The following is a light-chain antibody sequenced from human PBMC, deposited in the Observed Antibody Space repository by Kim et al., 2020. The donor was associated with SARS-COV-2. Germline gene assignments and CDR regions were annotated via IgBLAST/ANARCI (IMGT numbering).Light chain of an antibody. Sequence: LSPEERATLSCSASRSGSSSYLAWYQQKPGQAPRLLIYGVSSRATGIPDRFSGSGSGTDFTLTISRLEPEDFAVYYCQDYGGSLFTFGQGTKLEI. CDR1: RSGSSSY. CDR2: GVS. J-gene: IGKJ2*01. CDR3: QDYGGSLFT. V-gene: IGKV3-20*01.